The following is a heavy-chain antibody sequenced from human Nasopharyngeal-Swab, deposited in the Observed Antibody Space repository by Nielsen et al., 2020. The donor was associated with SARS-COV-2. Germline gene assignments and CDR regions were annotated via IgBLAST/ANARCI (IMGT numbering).Heavy chain of an antibody. CDR3: ARVGWWFHYYFDY. D-gene: IGHD2-15*01. CDR2: IKQDGSEK. Sequence: GESLKISYAASGFTFGTYWMTWVRQAPGKGLEWVASIKQDGSEKYYVDSVKGRFTISRDNAKNSLYLQMNSLRAEDTAVYYCARVGWWFHYYFDYWGQGTLATVSS. V-gene: IGHV3-7*01. CDR1: GFTFGTYW. J-gene: IGHJ4*02.